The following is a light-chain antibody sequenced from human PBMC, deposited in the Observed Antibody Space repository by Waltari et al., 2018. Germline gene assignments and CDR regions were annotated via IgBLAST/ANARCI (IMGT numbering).Light chain of an antibody. CDR1: QSVLYSSNNKNY. V-gene: IGKV4-1*01. CDR2: WAS. J-gene: IGKJ4*01. Sequence: DIVMTQSPDSLAVSLGERATINCKSSQSVLYSSNNKNYLAWYQQKPGQPPKLLIYWASNRSYGVPDRFSGRGSGTDFTLTISILQAEDVAVYYCQHYYSSPLTFGGGTRVEIK. CDR3: QHYYSSPLT.